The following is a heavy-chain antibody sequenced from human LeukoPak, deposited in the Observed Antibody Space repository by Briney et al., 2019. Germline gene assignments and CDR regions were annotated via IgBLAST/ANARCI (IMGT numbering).Heavy chain of an antibody. CDR3: ARDTYGGSAWFDP. Sequence: SETLSLTCTVSGGSISSGSYYWSWIRQPAGKGLEWIGRIYTSGSTNYNPSLKSRVTISVDTSKNQFSLKLSSVTAADTAVYYCARDTYGGSAWFDPWGQGTLVTVSS. J-gene: IGHJ5*02. V-gene: IGHV4-61*02. CDR1: GGSISSGSYY. D-gene: IGHD4-23*01. CDR2: IYTSGST.